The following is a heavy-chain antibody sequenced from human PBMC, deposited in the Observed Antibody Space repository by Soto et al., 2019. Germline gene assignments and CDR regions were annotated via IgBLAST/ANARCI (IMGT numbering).Heavy chain of an antibody. J-gene: IGHJ6*02. CDR3: AKVLPSKSYYYYGMDV. CDR2: ISWNSGSI. CDR1: GFTFDDYA. V-gene: IGHV3-9*01. Sequence: SLRLSCAASGFTFDDYAMHWVRQAPGKGLEWVSGISWNSGSIGYADSVKGRFTISRDNAKNSLYLQMNSLRAEDTALYYCAKVLPSKSYYYYGMDVWGQGTTVTVSS.